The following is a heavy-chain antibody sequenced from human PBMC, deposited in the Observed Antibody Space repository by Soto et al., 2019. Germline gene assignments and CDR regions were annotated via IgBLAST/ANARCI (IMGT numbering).Heavy chain of an antibody. V-gene: IGHV4-59*08. D-gene: IGHD2-2*01. J-gene: IGHJ5*02. Sequence: AETLSLTCTISGGSISSYYWSWIRQPPGKGLEWIGHIYYSGSTNYNPSLKSRVTISVDTSKNQFSLNLSSVTAADTAMYYCARHDDSSNSPCSTGRWFDPWGQGTLVTVSS. CDR3: ARHDDSSNSPCSTGRWFDP. CDR1: GGSISSYY. CDR2: IYYSGST.